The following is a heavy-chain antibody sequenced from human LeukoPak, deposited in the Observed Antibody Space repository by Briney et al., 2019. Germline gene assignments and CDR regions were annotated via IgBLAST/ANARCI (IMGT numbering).Heavy chain of an antibody. CDR1: GYSFTSYW. CDR2: IYPGDSDT. D-gene: IGHD3-10*01. CDR3: ARLLVRGVIIRAFDI. J-gene: IGHJ3*02. Sequence: GESLQISCKGSGYSFTSYWIGWVRQMPGKGLEWMGIIYPGDSDTRYSPSFQGQVTISADKSISTAYLQWSSLKASDTAMYYCARLLVRGVIIRAFDIWGQGTMVTVSP. V-gene: IGHV5-51*01.